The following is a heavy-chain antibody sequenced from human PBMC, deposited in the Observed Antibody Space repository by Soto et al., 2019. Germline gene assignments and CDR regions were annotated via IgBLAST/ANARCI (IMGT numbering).Heavy chain of an antibody. CDR1: GFTFSLYG. J-gene: IGHJ4*02. CDR2: IWNDGSEK. V-gene: IGHV3-33*01. Sequence: GGSLRLSCAAYGFTFSLYGMHWVRQAPGKGLEWVAVIWNDGSEKNYADSVKGRFTLSGDSSKHTLYLEMNSLRVEDTAVYYCARLGPNGYDLDFDYWGQGNLVTVSS. CDR3: ARLGPNGYDLDFDY. D-gene: IGHD5-12*01.